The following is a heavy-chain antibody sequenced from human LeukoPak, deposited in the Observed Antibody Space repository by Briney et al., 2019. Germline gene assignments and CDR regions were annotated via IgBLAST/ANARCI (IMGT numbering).Heavy chain of an antibody. CDR1: GYTFTGYY. CDR3: ARGSDYDFWSGIRLGAEHFQH. CDR2: INPNSGGT. V-gene: IGHV1-2*02. J-gene: IGHJ1*01. Sequence: ASVTVSCKASGYTFTGYYMHWVRQAPGQGLEWMGWINPNSGGTNYAQKFQGRVTMTRDTSISTAYMELSRLRSDDTAVYYCARGSDYDFWSGIRLGAEHFQHWGQGTLVTVSS. D-gene: IGHD3-3*01.